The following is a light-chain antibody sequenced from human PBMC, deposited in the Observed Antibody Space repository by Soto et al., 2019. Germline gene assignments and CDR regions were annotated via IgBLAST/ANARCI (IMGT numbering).Light chain of an antibody. Sequence: QSALTQPASVSGSPGQSITISCTGTSGDVGGYNSVSWYQQHPGKAPKLMIYEVSHRPSGVSNRFSGSKSGNTASLTNSGLQAEDEADYYCTSYTSTSTLYVFGTGTQLTVL. CDR2: EVS. CDR3: TSYTSTSTLYV. V-gene: IGLV2-14*01. J-gene: IGLJ1*01. CDR1: SGDVGGYNS.